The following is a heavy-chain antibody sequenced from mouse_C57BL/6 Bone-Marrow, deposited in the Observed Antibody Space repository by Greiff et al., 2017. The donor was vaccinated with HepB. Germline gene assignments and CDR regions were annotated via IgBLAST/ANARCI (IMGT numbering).Heavy chain of an antibody. V-gene: IGHV10-1*01. J-gene: IGHJ2*01. D-gene: IGHD4-1*01. CDR3: VRQLGDYFDY. Sequence: VQLKESGGGLVQPKGSLKLSCAASGFSFNTYAMNWVRQAPGKGLEWVARIRSKSNNYATYYADSVKDRFTISRDDSESMLYLQMNNLKTEDTAMYYCVRQLGDYFDYWGQGTTLTVSS. CDR2: IRSKSNNYAT. CDR1: GFSFNTYA.